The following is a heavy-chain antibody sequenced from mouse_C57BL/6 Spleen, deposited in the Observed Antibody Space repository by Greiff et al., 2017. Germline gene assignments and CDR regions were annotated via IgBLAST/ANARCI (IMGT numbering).Heavy chain of an antibody. D-gene: IGHD2-3*01. J-gene: IGHJ1*03. CDR1: GFNIKDYY. V-gene: IGHV14-2*01. Sequence: VHVKQSGAELVKPGASVKLSCTASGFNIKDYYMHWVKQRTEQGLEWIGRIDPEDGETKSAPKFQGTATITADTSSNTAYLQLSSLTSEDTAVYYCAPIYDGYPYWYFDVWGTGTTVTVSS. CDR3: APIYDGYPYWYFDV. CDR2: IDPEDGET.